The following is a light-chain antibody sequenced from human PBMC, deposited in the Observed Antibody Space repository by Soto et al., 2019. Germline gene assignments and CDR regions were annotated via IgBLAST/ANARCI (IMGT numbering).Light chain of an antibody. CDR1: QSVGSTY. CDR2: GVS. J-gene: IGKJ3*01. Sequence: EIVLTQSPGTLSLSPGERATLSCRASQSVGSTYLAWYQQIPGQAPKLLIYGVSSRATGIPDRFSGSGSGTDFTLTISRLEPEDFAVYYCQQYGTSPLTFGPGTKVDI. CDR3: QQYGTSPLT. V-gene: IGKV3-20*01.